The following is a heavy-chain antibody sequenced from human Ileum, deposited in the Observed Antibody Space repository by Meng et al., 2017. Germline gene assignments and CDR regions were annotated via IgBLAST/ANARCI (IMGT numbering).Heavy chain of an antibody. CDR1: GASVSSGRYY. Sequence: LRLSCSVSGASVSSGRYYYSWIRQPAGKGLEWIGRIFTSGSTNYNPSLKSRVTISVDTSKNQFSLRLNSVTAADTAVYYCARGREYDSGRFDYWGQGMLVTVSS. D-gene: IGHD6-25*01. CDR2: IFTSGST. CDR3: ARGREYDSGRFDY. V-gene: IGHV4-61*02. J-gene: IGHJ4*02.